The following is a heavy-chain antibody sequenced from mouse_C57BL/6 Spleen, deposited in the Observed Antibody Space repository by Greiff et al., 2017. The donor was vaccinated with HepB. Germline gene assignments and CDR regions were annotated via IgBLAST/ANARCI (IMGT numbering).Heavy chain of an antibody. CDR1: GYTFTSYW. J-gene: IGHJ2*01. Sequence: QVQLLQPGAELVRPGTSVKLSCKASGYTFTSYWMHWVKQSPGQGLEWIGVIDPSDSYTNYNQKFKGKATLTVDTSSSTAYMQLTSLTAEDYAVYYCARAYTDYFDYWGQGTPLTVSS. CDR3: ARAYTDYFDY. CDR2: IDPSDSYT. V-gene: IGHV1-59*01.